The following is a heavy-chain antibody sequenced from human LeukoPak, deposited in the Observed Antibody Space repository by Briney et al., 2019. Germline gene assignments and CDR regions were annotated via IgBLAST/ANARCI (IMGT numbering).Heavy chain of an antibody. J-gene: IGHJ4*02. Sequence: ASVKVSCKASGYTFTSYGISWVRQAPGQGLEWMGWISAYNGNTNYAQKLQGRVTMTTDISTSTAYMELRSLRSDDTAVYYCARDRRCSGGSCYSSWYYFDYWGQGTLVTVSS. D-gene: IGHD2-15*01. CDR3: ARDRRCSGGSCYSSWYYFDY. CDR1: GYTFTSYG. CDR2: ISAYNGNT. V-gene: IGHV1-18*04.